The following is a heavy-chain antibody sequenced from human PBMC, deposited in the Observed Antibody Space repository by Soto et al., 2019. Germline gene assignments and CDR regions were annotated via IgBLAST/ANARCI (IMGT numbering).Heavy chain of an antibody. J-gene: IGHJ5*02. D-gene: IGHD5-18*01. CDR2: IIPVYGRS. V-gene: IGHV1-69*06. CDR1: GGTFNSYT. CDR3: TRSGGYSYNLAFDH. Sequence: QEQLVQSGAEVKKPGSSVKVSCKASGGTFNSYTINWVRLAPGQGLEWMGAIIPVYGRSTYAQMFQGRVTFTADKSTNTIYMELSSLRSDDTAFYFCTRSGGYSYNLAFDHWGQGTLVTVSS.